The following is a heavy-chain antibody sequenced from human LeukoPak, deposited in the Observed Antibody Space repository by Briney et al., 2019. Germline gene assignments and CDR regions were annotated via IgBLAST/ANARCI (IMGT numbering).Heavy chain of an antibody. D-gene: IGHD3-9*01. CDR3: AREGAGGYVGPYFDY. J-gene: IGHJ4*01. Sequence: GGSLRLSCAASGFTFNIYAMHWVRQAPGKGLEYDSVISSNGGTTYYADSVKGRFTISRDNSKNTLSLQMGGLRAEDMAVYYCAREGAGGYVGPYFDYWGHGTLVTVSS. CDR1: GFTFNIYA. CDR2: ISSNGGTT. V-gene: IGHV3-64*02.